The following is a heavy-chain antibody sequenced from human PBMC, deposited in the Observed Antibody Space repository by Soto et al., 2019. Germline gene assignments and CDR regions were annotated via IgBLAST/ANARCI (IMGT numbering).Heavy chain of an antibody. J-gene: IGHJ6*02. V-gene: IGHV4-34*01. CDR3: ARDPQKLVRNYYYYGMDV. CDR2: INHSGST. Sequence: PSETLSLTCAVYGGSFSGYYWSWIRQPPGKGLEWIGEINHSGSTNYNPSLKSRVTISVDTSKNQFSLKLSSVTAADTAVYYCARDPQKLVRNYYYYGMDVWGQGTTVTVSS. D-gene: IGHD6-13*01. CDR1: GGSFSGYY.